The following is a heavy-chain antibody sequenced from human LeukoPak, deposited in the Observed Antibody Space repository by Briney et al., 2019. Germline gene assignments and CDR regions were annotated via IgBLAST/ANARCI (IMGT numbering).Heavy chain of an antibody. CDR2: IHTSGST. V-gene: IGHV4-4*07. J-gene: IGHJ4*02. D-gene: IGHD4-17*01. CDR3: ARDILYLTDEDYG. Sequence: SETLSLTCTVSGASFNSYYWSWLRQPAGKGLEWIGRIHTSGSTDYSPSLQSRVTISIDTSQKQFSLNLSSVTAADTAVYYCARDILYLTDEDYGWGQATLVTVST. CDR1: GASFNSYY.